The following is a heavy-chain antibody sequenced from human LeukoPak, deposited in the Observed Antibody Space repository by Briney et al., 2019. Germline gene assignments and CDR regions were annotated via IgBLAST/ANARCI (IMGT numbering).Heavy chain of an antibody. V-gene: IGHV1-18*01. CDR2: ISAYNGNT. D-gene: IGHD5-18*01. CDR1: GYTSTSYG. Sequence: ASVKVSCKASGYTSTSYGISWVRQAPGQGLEWMGWISAYNGNTNYAQKLQGRVTMTTDTSTSTAYMELRSLRSDDTAVYYCARAKGYSYGGTNHMDVWGKGTTVTVSS. J-gene: IGHJ6*03. CDR3: ARAKGYSYGGTNHMDV.